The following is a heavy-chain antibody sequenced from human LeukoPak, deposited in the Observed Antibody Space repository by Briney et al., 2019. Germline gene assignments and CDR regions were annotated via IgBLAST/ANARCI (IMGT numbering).Heavy chain of an antibody. CDR1: GFTFSSYA. D-gene: IGHD3-22*01. V-gene: IGHV3-30-3*01. CDR3: ARDLGGYGYYGMDV. J-gene: IGHJ6*02. CDR2: LLHDGSEK. Sequence: GGSLRLSCAASGFTFSSYAMHWVRQTPGKGLEWVAVLLHDGSEKYYADSVKGRFTISRDTSKNMVYLQMNSLRAEETAVYYCARDLGGYGYYGMDVWGQGTTVTVSS.